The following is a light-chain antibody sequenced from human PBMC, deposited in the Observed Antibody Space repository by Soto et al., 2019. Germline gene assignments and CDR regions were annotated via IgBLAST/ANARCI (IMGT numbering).Light chain of an antibody. V-gene: IGKV3-11*01. J-gene: IGKJ2*01. CDR1: QSVSTF. CDR2: DAS. Sequence: EVVLTQFPVHLSLSPGEGATLSCRASQSVSTFLAWYQQKHGQAPRLLIYDASKRAAGIPARFSGSGSGTDFTIPIGSLLTEDSAVYYCQQRRNLPRGTFGQGTNLEIK. CDR3: QQRRNLPRGT.